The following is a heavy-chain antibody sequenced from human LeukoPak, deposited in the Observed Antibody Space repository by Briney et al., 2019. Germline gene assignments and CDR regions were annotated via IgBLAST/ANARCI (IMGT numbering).Heavy chain of an antibody. J-gene: IGHJ4*02. CDR2: IYFTGNT. CDR3: ASEAHRGGGFDS. D-gene: IGHD3-16*01. Sequence: PSGTLSLTCTVSGGSISSDTYFWGWIRQPPGKGLEWIANIYFTGNTYYNPSLKSRATISVDTSKHQFSLTLSSVTAADTAVYYCASEAHRGGGFDSWGQGTQVTVSS. V-gene: IGHV4-39*01. CDR1: GGSISSDTYF.